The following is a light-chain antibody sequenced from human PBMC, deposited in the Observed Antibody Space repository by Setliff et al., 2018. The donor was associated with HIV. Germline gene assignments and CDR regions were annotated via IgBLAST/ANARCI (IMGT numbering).Light chain of an antibody. Sequence: QSALTQPASVSGSPGQSITISCTGNSSNVGSYNLVSWYQQHPGKAPKLIIYEVTKRPSGVSNRISGSKSGNTASLTISGLQAEDETDYYCCSYAGSYRYVFGTGTKVTVL. CDR2: EVT. CDR3: CSYAGSYRYV. J-gene: IGLJ1*01. CDR1: SSNVGSYNL. V-gene: IGLV2-23*02.